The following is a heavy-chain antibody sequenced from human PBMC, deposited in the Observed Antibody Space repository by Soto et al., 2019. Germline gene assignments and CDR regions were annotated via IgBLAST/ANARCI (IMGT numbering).Heavy chain of an antibody. V-gene: IGHV1-8*01. Sequence: QVQLVQSGAEVKKPGASVRVSCKASGYTFTKLDINWVRQATGQGLEWRGWMNPNSGNTGYAQKFQGRVTMTRNTSITTAYMELSTLRSEDTAVYYCVRGDYGDYSHWFDPWGQGTLVTVSS. CDR3: VRGDYGDYSHWFDP. CDR1: GYTFTKLD. CDR2: MNPNSGNT. D-gene: IGHD4-17*01. J-gene: IGHJ5*02.